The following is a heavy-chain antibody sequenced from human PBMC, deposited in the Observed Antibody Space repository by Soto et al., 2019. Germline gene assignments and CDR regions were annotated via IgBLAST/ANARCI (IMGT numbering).Heavy chain of an antibody. CDR2: FYSNGSP. V-gene: IGHV4-59*01. Sequence: SETLSLTCTVSGGSLSGYYWIWIRQPPGKGMEWIGDFYSNGSPHHNPYLKNRVSIPEDRSKNDFSLRLSSVTAADTAVYYCARASYSSGWYYRANYPRSFGMDVWGHGTTVT. CDR3: ARASYSSGWYYRANYPRSFGMDV. CDR1: GGSLSGYY. D-gene: IGHD6-19*01. J-gene: IGHJ6*02.